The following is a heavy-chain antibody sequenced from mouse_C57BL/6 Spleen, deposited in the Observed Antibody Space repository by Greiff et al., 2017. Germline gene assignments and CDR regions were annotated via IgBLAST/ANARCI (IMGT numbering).Heavy chain of an antibody. J-gene: IGHJ4*01. Sequence: VQLQQSGPELVKPGASVKIPCKASGYTFTDYNMDWVKQSPEKSLEWIGDINPNTGGTIYNQKFKGKATLTVDKSSSTAYMELSSLTSEDTAVYYCARITTVVSPAMDYWGQGTSVTVSS. CDR1: GYTFTDYN. V-gene: IGHV1-18*01. D-gene: IGHD1-1*01. CDR2: INPNTGGT. CDR3: ARITTVVSPAMDY.